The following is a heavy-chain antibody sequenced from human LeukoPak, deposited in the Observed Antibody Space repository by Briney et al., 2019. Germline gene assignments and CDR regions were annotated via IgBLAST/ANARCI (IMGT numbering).Heavy chain of an antibody. D-gene: IGHD1-1*01. Sequence: SETLSLTCTVSGGSISNNNYYWAWIPQPPGKGLVCIISIYYSGSRYYNPSLKIRVTISVDTSKNQFSLRLSSVTAADTAVYYCATWRTAKTGFDYWGQGTLVSVSS. CDR2: IYYSGSR. J-gene: IGHJ4*02. CDR1: GGSISNNNYY. CDR3: ATWRTAKTGFDY. V-gene: IGHV4-39*01.